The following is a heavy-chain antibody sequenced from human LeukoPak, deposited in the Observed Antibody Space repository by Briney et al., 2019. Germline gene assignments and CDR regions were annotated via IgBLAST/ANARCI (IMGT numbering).Heavy chain of an antibody. CDR3: ARHGSSYYEPRYNWFDP. D-gene: IGHD3-16*01. J-gene: IGHJ5*02. CDR2: IYPGDSNT. CDR1: GYSFNNYW. Sequence: GESLKISCKGSGYSFNNYWIVRVRQMPGKGLEWMGMIYPGDSNTRYSPSFEGQVTISADKSISTAYLQWSRLKASDTALYYCARHGSSYYEPRYNWFDPWGQGTLVTVSS. V-gene: IGHV5-51*01.